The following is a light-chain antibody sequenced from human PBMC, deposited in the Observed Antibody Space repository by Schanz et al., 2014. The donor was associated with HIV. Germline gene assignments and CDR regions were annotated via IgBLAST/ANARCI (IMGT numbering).Light chain of an antibody. CDR3: SSYGGSRIWV. Sequence: QSALTQPPSASGSPGQTVTITCLGTTSDGGGYNFLSWYQHHPDHAPKLLIYEVTKRPSGVPDRFSASKSGNTASLTVSGLQTEDEADYYCSSYGGSRIWVFGGGTKLTVL. J-gene: IGLJ3*02. CDR1: TSDGGGYNF. CDR2: EVT. V-gene: IGLV2-8*01.